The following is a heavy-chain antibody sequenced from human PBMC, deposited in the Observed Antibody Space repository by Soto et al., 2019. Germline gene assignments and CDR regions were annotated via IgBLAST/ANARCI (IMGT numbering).Heavy chain of an antibody. CDR3: AQELGHGDYYYYGMDV. D-gene: IGHD3-10*01. Sequence: GESLKISCAASGITFSNYGVHWVRQAPGKGLEWVAVISYDGSKKDYADSVKGRFTISRDNSKNTLHLEMNSLRAEDTAVYYCAQELGHGDYYYYGMDVWGQGTTVTVSS. CDR2: ISYDGSKK. CDR1: GITFSNYG. V-gene: IGHV3-30*18. J-gene: IGHJ6*02.